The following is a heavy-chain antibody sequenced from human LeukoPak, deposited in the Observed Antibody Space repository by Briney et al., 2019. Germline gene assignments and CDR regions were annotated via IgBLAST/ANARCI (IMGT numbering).Heavy chain of an antibody. CDR3: ARALWFGESPRATYYYYYMDV. Sequence: SETLSLTCTVSGGSISSYYWSWIRQPPGKGLEWIGYIYYSGSTNYNPSLKSRVTILVDTSKNQFSLKLSSVTAADTAVYYCARALWFGESPRATYYYYYMDVWGKGTTVTISS. V-gene: IGHV4-59*01. J-gene: IGHJ6*03. CDR2: IYYSGST. CDR1: GGSISSYY. D-gene: IGHD3-10*01.